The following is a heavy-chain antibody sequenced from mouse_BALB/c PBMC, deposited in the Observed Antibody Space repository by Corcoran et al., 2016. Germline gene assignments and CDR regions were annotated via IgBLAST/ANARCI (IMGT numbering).Heavy chain of an antibody. D-gene: IGHD4-1*01. Sequence: EVQLQQSGAELVKPGASVKLSCTASGFNIKDTYMHWVKQRPEQGLEWIGRIDPANGNTKYDPKFQGKATITADTSSNTAYLQLSSLTSEDTAGYYCANWDWYCDVWGAGTTVTVSS. CDR1: GFNIKDTY. CDR3: ANWDWYCDV. CDR2: IDPANGNT. J-gene: IGHJ1*01. V-gene: IGHV14-3*02.